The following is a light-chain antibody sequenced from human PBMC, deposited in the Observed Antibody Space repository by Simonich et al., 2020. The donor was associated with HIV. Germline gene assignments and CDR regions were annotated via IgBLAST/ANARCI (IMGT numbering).Light chain of an antibody. V-gene: IGKV1-NL1*01. Sequence: DIQMTQSPSSLSASVGDRVTITCRASQGNSNSLTWYQPKPGKAPKRLLYAASRLESGVPSRFSGSGSGTEFTLTISSLQPDDFATYYCQQYSRYPVTFGQGTKVEIK. CDR3: QQYSRYPVT. J-gene: IGKJ1*01. CDR2: AAS. CDR1: QGNSNS.